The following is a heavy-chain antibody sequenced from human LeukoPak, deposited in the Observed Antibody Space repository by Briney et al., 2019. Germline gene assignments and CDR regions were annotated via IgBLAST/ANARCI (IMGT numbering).Heavy chain of an antibody. CDR2: IIPILGTA. D-gene: IGHD6-19*01. CDR1: GGTFSSYA. CDR3: ARDHSGWPSKY. J-gene: IGHJ4*02. V-gene: IGHV1-69*05. Sequence: GASVKVSCKASGGTFSSYAISWVRQAPGQGLEWMGGIIPILGTANYAQKFQGRVTITTDESTSTAYMELSSLRSEDTAVYYCARDHSGWPSKYWGRGTLVTVSS.